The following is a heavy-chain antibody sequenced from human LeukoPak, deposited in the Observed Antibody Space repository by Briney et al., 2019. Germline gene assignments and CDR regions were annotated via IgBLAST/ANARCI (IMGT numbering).Heavy chain of an antibody. J-gene: IGHJ6*03. CDR1: GGTFSSYA. Sequence: ASVKVSCKASGGTFSSYAISWVRQAPGQGLEWMGGIIPIFGTANYAQKFQGRVTITTDESTSTAYMELSSLRSEDTAVYYCARGKRSGYFYYYYYYYMDVWGKGTTVTVSS. D-gene: IGHD3-3*01. CDR3: ARGKRSGYFYYYYYYYMDV. V-gene: IGHV1-69*05. CDR2: IIPIFGTA.